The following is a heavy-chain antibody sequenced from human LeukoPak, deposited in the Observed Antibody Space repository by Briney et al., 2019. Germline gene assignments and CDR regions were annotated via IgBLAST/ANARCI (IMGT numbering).Heavy chain of an antibody. V-gene: IGHV1-18*01. CDR2: ISAYNGNT. CDR3: ARDLKKYSSSWYKEYYFDY. J-gene: IGHJ4*02. CDR1: GGTFSSYG. Sequence: ASVKVSCKASGGTFSSYGISWVRQAPGQGLEWMGWISAYNGNTDYAQKLQGRVTMTTDTSTSTAYMELRSLRSDDTAVYYCARDLKKYSSSWYKEYYFDYWGQGTLVTVSS. D-gene: IGHD6-13*01.